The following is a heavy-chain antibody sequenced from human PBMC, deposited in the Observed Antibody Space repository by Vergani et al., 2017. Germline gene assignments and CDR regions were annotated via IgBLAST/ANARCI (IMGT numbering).Heavy chain of an antibody. CDR1: GGSISSYY. Sequence: QVQLQESGPGLVKPSETLSLTCTVSGGSISSYYWSWIRQPPGKGLEWIGYMYYSGSTNYNPSLKSRVTISVDTSKNQFSLKLSSVTAADTAVYYCAGLVDTAMSFDYWGQGTLVTVSS. J-gene: IGHJ4*02. CDR2: MYYSGST. V-gene: IGHV4-59*01. D-gene: IGHD5-18*01. CDR3: AGLVDTAMSFDY.